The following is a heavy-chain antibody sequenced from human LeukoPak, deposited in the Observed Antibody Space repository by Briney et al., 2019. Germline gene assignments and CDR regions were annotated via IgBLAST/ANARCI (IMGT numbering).Heavy chain of an antibody. CDR2: VKSRGAGETT. V-gene: IGHV3-15*01. CDR1: GFSISNDW. CDR3: TLIQGWGSGSYYRDF. Sequence: GGSLRLSCAASGFSISNDWMSWVRQAPGKGLEWGARVKSRGAGETTDYAAPVKGRFTISRDDSKNTLYLQMNSLKTEDTAVYYCTLIQGWGSGSYYRDFWGQGTLVTVSS. J-gene: IGHJ4*02. D-gene: IGHD3-10*01.